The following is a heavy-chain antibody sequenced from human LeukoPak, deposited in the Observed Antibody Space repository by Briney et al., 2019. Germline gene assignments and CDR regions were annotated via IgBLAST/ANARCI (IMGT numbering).Heavy chain of an antibody. Sequence: ASVKISCKVSGYTFTDYYMHWVRQAPGQGLEWMGIINPSGGSTSYAQKFQGRVTMTRDTSTSTVYMELSSLRSEDTAVYYCARGGVIYYDSSGYFLDYWGQGTLVTVSS. CDR2: INPSGGST. V-gene: IGHV1-46*03. J-gene: IGHJ4*02. D-gene: IGHD3-22*01. CDR1: GYTFTDYY. CDR3: ARGGVIYYDSSGYFLDY.